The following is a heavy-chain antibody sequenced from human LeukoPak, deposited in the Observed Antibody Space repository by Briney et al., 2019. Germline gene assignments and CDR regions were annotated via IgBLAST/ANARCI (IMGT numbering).Heavy chain of an antibody. Sequence: PSETLSLTCTVAGASIRSGGHYWSWIRQPPGKGLEWIGEINHSGSTNYNPSLKSRVTISVDTSKNQFSLKLSSVTAADTAVYYCARGGGDGYQLWRYFDYWGQGTLVTVSS. CDR1: GASIRSGGHY. V-gene: IGHV4-34*01. J-gene: IGHJ4*02. CDR3: ARGGGDGYQLWRYFDY. CDR2: INHSGST. D-gene: IGHD2-21*01.